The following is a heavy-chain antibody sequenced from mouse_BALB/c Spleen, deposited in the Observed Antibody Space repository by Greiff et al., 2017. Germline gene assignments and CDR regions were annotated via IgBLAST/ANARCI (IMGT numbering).Heavy chain of an antibody. D-gene: IGHD2-1*01. Sequence: EVKLVESGGGLVKLGGSLKLSCAASGFTFSSYYMSWVRQTPEKRLELVAAINSNGGSTYYPDTVKGRFTISRDNAKNTLYLQMSSLKSEDTALYYCAFIYYGNYYYAMDYWGQGTSVTVSS. V-gene: IGHV5-6-2*01. J-gene: IGHJ4*01. CDR3: AFIYYGNYYYAMDY. CDR2: INSNGGST. CDR1: GFTFSSYY.